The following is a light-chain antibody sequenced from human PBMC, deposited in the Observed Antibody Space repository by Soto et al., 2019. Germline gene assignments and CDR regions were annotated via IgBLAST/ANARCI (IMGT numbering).Light chain of an antibody. V-gene: IGKV3-15*01. CDR1: QSVSTN. CDR3: QQYNEWPHT. CDR2: GAS. Sequence: ETVMTQSPATLSVSPGERATLSCEASQSVSTNLAWYQQKPGQVPRLLIYGASTRASDIPARFSGSGSGTEFTLTISSLQSEDFAVYYCQQYNEWPHTFGGGTKVEIE. J-gene: IGKJ4*01.